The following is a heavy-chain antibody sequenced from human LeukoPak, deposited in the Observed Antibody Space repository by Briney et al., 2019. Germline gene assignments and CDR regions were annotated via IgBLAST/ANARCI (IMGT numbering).Heavy chain of an antibody. J-gene: IGHJ5*02. CDR3: ARWRRGDYASFDP. CDR1: GYTFTDYY. CDR2: INPNNGVT. V-gene: IGHV1-2*02. D-gene: IGHD4-17*01. Sequence: ASVKVSCKASGYTFTDYYVHWVRQAPDQGLEWMGWINPNNGVTNYPQKFQGRVTMTRDTSITTVYLELSSLKSDDTAVYYCARWRRGDYASFDPWGQGTPVTVSS.